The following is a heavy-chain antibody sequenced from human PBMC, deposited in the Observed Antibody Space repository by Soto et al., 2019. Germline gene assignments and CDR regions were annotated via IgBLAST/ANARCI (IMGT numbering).Heavy chain of an antibody. CDR1: GFMFSAYW. CDR3: ARDFYGGYTYGPGDY. CDR2: IHGDGGKI. J-gene: IGHJ4*02. Sequence: EVQLVESGGGLVQPGGSLRLSCAAPGFMFSAYWMSWVRQAPGKGLEWVANIHGDGGKIYYVDSVKGRFTISRDNAKRSLYLQMNSLRAEDTAVYYCARDFYGGYTYGPGDYWGQGALVAVSS. D-gene: IGHD5-18*01. V-gene: IGHV3-7*01.